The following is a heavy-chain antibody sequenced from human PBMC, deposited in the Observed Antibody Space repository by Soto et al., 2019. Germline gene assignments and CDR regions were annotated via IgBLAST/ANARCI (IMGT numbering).Heavy chain of an antibody. D-gene: IGHD3-3*01. CDR2: IKQDGSEK. J-gene: IGHJ4*02. CDR1: GFTFSSYW. V-gene: IGHV3-7*03. CDR3: ATRSPQRITIFGVVIQKRGYYFDY. Sequence: PGGSLRLSCAASGFTFSSYWMSWVRQAPGKGLEWVANIKQDGSEKYYVASVKGRFTISRDNAKNSLYLQMNSLRAEDTAVYYCATRSPQRITIFGVVIQKRGYYFDYWGQGTLVTVSS.